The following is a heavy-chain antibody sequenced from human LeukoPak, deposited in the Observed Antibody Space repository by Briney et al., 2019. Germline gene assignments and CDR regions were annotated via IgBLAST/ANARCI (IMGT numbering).Heavy chain of an antibody. Sequence: SETLSLTCSVSGGSISSSGYYWGWIRQPPGKGLEWIGSIYYSGDTYDNPSLKSRVILSVDTSKSQFSLKLSSVTAADTAVYFCSREGRWLQLGFDYWGRGTLVTVSS. CDR1: GGSISSSGYY. D-gene: IGHD5-24*01. V-gene: IGHV4-39*07. CDR3: SREGRWLQLGFDY. J-gene: IGHJ4*02. CDR2: IYYSGDT.